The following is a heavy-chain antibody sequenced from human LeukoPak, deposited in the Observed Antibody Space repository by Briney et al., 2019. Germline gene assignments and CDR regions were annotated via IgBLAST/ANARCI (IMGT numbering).Heavy chain of an antibody. Sequence: TPGESLQISCQGSGYPFTSYWIGWVRQVPGKGLEWLWIIYPGDYDTRYSPSFKGQVTISADKSISTAYLQWSSLKASDTAMYYCARLDGAYYMDVWGKGTTVTVSS. CDR3: ARLDGAYYMDV. CDR2: IYPGDYDT. V-gene: IGHV5-51*01. CDR1: GYPFTSYW. J-gene: IGHJ6*03. D-gene: IGHD3-9*01.